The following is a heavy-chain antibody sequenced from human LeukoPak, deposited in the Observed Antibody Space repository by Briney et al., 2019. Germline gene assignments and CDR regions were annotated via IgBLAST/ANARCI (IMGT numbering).Heavy chain of an antibody. Sequence: GGSLRLSCAASGFTFSSYAMSWVRQAPGKGLEWVSAISGSGGSIYYADSVKGRFIISRDNSKKTLYLQMNSLRAEDTAIYYCAKGVYYDSSAYNAFDIWGQGTMVTVSS. J-gene: IGHJ3*02. CDR1: GFTFSSYA. V-gene: IGHV3-23*01. D-gene: IGHD3-22*01. CDR3: AKGVYYDSSAYNAFDI. CDR2: ISGSGGSI.